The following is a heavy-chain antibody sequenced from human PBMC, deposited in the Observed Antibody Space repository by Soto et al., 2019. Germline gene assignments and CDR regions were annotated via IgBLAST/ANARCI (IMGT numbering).Heavy chain of an antibody. Sequence: SETLSLTCTVSGGSISSGGYYWSWIRQHPGKGLEWIGYIYYSGSTYYNPSLKSRVTISVDTSKNQFSLKLSSVTAADTAVYYCARVSSRGYYYGMDVWGQGTTVTVSS. V-gene: IGHV4-31*03. J-gene: IGHJ6*02. D-gene: IGHD3-22*01. CDR1: GGSISSGGYY. CDR2: IYYSGST. CDR3: ARVSSRGYYYGMDV.